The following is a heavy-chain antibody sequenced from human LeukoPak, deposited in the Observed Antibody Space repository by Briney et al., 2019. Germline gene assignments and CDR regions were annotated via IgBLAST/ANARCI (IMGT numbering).Heavy chain of an antibody. CDR3: AREAGAAPDY. Sequence: ASVKVSCKASGYPFTASYIHWVRQAPAQGFEWMGWVDPNRGGTNYAQKFQGRVTMTRDTSISTVYMELSRLRSDDTAVYYCAREAGAAPDYWGQGTLVTVSS. D-gene: IGHD2-15*01. CDR1: GYPFTASY. V-gene: IGHV1-2*02. CDR2: VDPNRGGT. J-gene: IGHJ4*02.